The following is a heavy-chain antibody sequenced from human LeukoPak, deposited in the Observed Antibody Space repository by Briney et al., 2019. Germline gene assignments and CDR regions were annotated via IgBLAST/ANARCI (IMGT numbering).Heavy chain of an antibody. V-gene: IGHV5-51*01. CDR1: GYKFPSHW. J-gene: IGHJ4*02. D-gene: IGHD1-20*01. Sequence: GESLKISLNGSGYKFPSHWLGWVPPIPGKGPAWMGIHYLDDSHARDSPSFEGQVTISVDKSISTAYLQWSSLKASDTAMYYCARSPYNCGWHYFDYWGQGTLVTVSS. CDR2: HYLDDSHA. CDR3: ARSPYNCGWHYFDY.